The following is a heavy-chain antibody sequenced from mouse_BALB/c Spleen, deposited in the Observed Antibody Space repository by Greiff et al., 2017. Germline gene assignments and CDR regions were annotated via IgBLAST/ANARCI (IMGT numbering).Heavy chain of an antibody. CDR2: INSNGGST. CDR1: GFTFSSYG. J-gene: IGHJ3*01. D-gene: IGHD1-2*01. Sequence: EVQLVESGGGLVQPGGSLKLSCAASGFTFSSYGMSWVRQTPDKRLELVATINSNGGSTYYPDSVKGRFTISRDNAKNTLYLQMSSLKSEDTAMYYCARDNYGYPFAYWGQGTLVTVSA. CDR3: ARDNYGYPFAY. V-gene: IGHV5-6-3*01.